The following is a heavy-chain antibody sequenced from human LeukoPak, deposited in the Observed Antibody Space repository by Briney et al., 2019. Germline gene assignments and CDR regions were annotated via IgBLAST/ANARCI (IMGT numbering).Heavy chain of an antibody. J-gene: IGHJ4*02. D-gene: IGHD6-6*01. V-gene: IGHV3-33*06. CDR3: AKDYAMYSSSSFLGY. CDR1: GFTFSGYG. Sequence: GRSLRLSCAASGFTFSGYGMHWVRQAPGKGREWVAVIWDDGSNKYYADSVKGRFTISRDNSKNTLYLQMNSLRAEDTAVYYCAKDYAMYSSSSFLGYWGQGTLVTVSS. CDR2: IWDDGSNK.